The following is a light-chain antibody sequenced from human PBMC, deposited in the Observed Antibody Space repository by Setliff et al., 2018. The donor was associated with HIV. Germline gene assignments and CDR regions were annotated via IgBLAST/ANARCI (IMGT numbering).Light chain of an antibody. CDR2: EGS. J-gene: IGLJ1*01. Sequence: QSVLTQPASVSGSPGQSITISCTGTSSDVGSYNLVSWYQQHPGKAPKLMIYEGSKRPSGVSNRFSGSKSGNTASLTISGLQAEDEADYYCCSYAVSSTFPQWVFGTGTKV. CDR3: CSYAVSSTFPQWV. V-gene: IGLV2-23*03. CDR1: SSDVGSYNL.